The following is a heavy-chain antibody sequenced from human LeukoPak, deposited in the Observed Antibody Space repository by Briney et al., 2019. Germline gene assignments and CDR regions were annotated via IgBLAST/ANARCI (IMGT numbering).Heavy chain of an antibody. CDR2: IYYSGST. CDR3: ARAAHYDSSGYFDY. D-gene: IGHD3-22*01. V-gene: IGHV4-39*01. CDR1: GGSISSSSYY. Sequence: SETLSLTCTVSGGSISSSSYYWGWIRQPPGKGLEWIGSIYYSGSTYYNPSLKSRVTISVDTSKNQFSLKLSSVTAADTAVYYCARAAHYDSSGYFDYWGQGTLVTVSS. J-gene: IGHJ4*02.